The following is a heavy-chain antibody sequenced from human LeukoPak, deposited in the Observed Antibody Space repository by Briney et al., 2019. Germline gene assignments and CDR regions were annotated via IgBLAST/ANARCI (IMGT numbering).Heavy chain of an antibody. D-gene: IGHD6-13*01. CDR1: GFTFSSYG. CDR3: ARWASSSSWYSFDY. J-gene: IGHJ4*02. CDR2: ISYDGSNK. Sequence: GRSLRLSCAASGFTFSSYGMHWVRQAPGKGLEWVAVISYDGSNKYYADSVKGRFTISRDNSKNTLYLQMNSLRAEDTAVYYCARWASSSSWYSFDYWGQGTLVTVSS. V-gene: IGHV3-30*03.